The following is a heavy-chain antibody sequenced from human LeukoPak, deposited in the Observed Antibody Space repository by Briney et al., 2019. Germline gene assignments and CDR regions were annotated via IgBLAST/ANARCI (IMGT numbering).Heavy chain of an antibody. J-gene: IGHJ4*02. Sequence: GGSLRLSCAASGFTFSSYAMSWVRQAPGKGLEWVSYISRSGSTIYYADSVKGRFTIPRDNAKNSLYLQMNSLRAEDTAVYYCARDLSLYCSGGSCYSLNYWGQGTLVTVSS. V-gene: IGHV3-48*04. CDR1: GFTFSSYA. CDR2: ISRSGSTI. CDR3: ARDLSLYCSGGSCYSLNY. D-gene: IGHD2-15*01.